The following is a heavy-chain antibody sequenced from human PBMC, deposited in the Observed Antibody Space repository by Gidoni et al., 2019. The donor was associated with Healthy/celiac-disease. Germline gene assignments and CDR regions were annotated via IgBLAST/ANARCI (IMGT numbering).Heavy chain of an antibody. CDR1: GFTFSSYS. CDR2: ISSSSSYI. CDR3: ARDKGPPYGDFWSGYPYGMDV. V-gene: IGHV3-21*01. J-gene: IGHJ6*02. Sequence: EVQLVESGGGLVKPGGSLRLSCAASGFTFSSYSMNWVRQAPGKGLEWVSSISSSSSYIYYADSVKGRFTISRDNAKNSLYLQMNSLRAEDTAVYYCARDKGPPYGDFWSGYPYGMDVWGQGTTVTVSS. D-gene: IGHD3-3*01.